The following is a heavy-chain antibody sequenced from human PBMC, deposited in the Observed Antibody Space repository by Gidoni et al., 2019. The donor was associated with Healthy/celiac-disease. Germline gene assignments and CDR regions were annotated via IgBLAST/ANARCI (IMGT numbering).Heavy chain of an antibody. CDR1: GFTFSSYA. CDR3: AKDWSRPERMYYFDY. J-gene: IGHJ4*02. CDR2: ISGSGGST. Sequence: EVQLLESGGGLLQPGGSLRLSCAASGFTFSSYAMSWVRQAPGKGLEWVSAISGSGGSTYYADSVKGRFTISRDNSKNTLYLQMNSLRAEDTAVYYCAKDWSRPERMYYFDYWGQGTLVTVSS. D-gene: IGHD6-25*01. V-gene: IGHV3-23*01.